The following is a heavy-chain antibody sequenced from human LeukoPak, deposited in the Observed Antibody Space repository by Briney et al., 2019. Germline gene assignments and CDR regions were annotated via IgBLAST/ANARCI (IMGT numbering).Heavy chain of an antibody. J-gene: IGHJ4*02. V-gene: IGHV3-23*01. CDR2: INGSGDAT. Sequence: QPGGSLRLSCAASGFIFSHYTMTWVRQAPGKGLEWVSSINGSGDATKYADSVMGRFTISRDNSKNTVSLQMNSLRAEDTAVYYCAKSDCGSDGCKLLNYWGQGTLVTASS. D-gene: IGHD2-21*01. CDR1: GFIFSHYT. CDR3: AKSDCGSDGCKLLNY.